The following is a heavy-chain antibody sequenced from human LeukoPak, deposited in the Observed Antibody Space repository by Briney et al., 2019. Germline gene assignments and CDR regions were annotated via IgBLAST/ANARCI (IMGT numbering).Heavy chain of an antibody. J-gene: IGHJ4*01. CDR3: WKNDLRSHIVGTGRGLLSC. CDR1: GFRIDDYT. V-gene: IGHV3-43*01. Sequence: PGGSLRLSCATSGFRIDDYTMHWVRHGPGKGLEWVSLISWEGGTIHYVDSVNGRFTISRDNSKNMLYLQMNILSAEDTAVYYWWKNDLRSHIVGTGRGLLSCWGQGSLVTVS. CDR2: ISWEGGTI. D-gene: IGHD5-12*01.